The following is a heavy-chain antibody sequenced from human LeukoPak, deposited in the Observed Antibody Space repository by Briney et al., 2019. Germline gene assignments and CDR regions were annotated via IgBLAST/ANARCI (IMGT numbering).Heavy chain of an antibody. D-gene: IGHD6-13*01. CDR1: GFTFSSYS. CDR3: ARDSRHIAAAGLYDY. V-gene: IGHV3-21*01. J-gene: IGHJ4*02. Sequence: GGSLRLSCAASGFTFSSYSMNWVRQAPGKGLEWVSSISSSSSYIYYADSVKGRFTISRDNAKNSLYLQMNSLRAEDTAVYYCARDSRHIAAAGLYDYWGQGTLVTVSS. CDR2: ISSSSSYI.